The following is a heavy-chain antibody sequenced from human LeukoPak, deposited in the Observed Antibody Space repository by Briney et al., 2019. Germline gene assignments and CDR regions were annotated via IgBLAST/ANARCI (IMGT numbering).Heavy chain of an antibody. CDR2: KKQDGSEK. J-gene: IGHJ4*02. CDR1: RFTFTIYL. V-gene: IGHV3-7*01. CDR3: ARAPHDY. Sequence: GLYMTLSRAESRFTFTIYLMGWVRQAPGKGQEWVANKKQDGSEKYNVDSVKGRYTISRDNAKNSLYLQMNSLRAEDTAVYFCARAPHDYWGQGTLVTVSS.